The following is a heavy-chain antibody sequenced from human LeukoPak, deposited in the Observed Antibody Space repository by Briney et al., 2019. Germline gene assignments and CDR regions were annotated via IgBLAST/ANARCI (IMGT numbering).Heavy chain of an antibody. Sequence: SETLSLTCTVSGGSISSSSYYWGWIRQPPGKGLEWIGNIYYSGNTYYNPSLKSRVTISVDTSKNQFSLKLNSVTAADTAVYYCATEVAGTPWTDYWGQGTLVTVSS. CDR3: ATEVAGTPWTDY. CDR2: IYYSGNT. CDR1: GGSISSSSYY. V-gene: IGHV4-39*02. J-gene: IGHJ4*02. D-gene: IGHD6-19*01.